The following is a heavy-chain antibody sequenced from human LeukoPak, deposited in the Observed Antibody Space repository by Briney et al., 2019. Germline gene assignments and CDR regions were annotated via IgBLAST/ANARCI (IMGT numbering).Heavy chain of an antibody. D-gene: IGHD6-19*01. CDR2: MNPKSAHT. V-gene: IGHV1-8*01. CDR1: GYTFTSYD. CDR3: TRGPSYHSKWVGGMWFDP. J-gene: IGHJ5*02. Sequence: ASVKVSCKASGYTFTSYDIHWVRQASGHGLEWMGWMNPKSAHTGHAQRFQGRVTMTMNTSISTAYMELSSLTSEDTAMCYCTRGPSYHSKWVGGMWFDPWGQGTLVSVSS.